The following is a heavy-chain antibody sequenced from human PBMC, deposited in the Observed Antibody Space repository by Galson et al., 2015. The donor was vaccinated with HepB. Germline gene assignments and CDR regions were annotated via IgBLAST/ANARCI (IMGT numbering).Heavy chain of an antibody. J-gene: IGHJ4*02. CDR1: GFTFRSYA. CDR2: ISYDGSNK. Sequence: SLRLSCAVSGFTFRSYAMHWVRQAPGKGLEWVAVISYDGSNKYYADSVKGRFTISRDNSKKTLYLRMNSLRAEDTAVYYCASGETYYYDTSGYYPGEYYFDYWGQGTLITVSS. CDR3: ASGETYYYDTSGYYPGEYYFDY. D-gene: IGHD3-22*01. V-gene: IGHV3-30-3*01.